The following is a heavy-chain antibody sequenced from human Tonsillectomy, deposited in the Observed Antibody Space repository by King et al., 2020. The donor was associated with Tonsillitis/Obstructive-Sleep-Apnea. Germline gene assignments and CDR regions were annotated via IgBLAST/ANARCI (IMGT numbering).Heavy chain of an antibody. Sequence: QLVQSGAEVKKPGESLKISCKGSGFSFTSYWIGWVRQIPGKGLEWMGIIYPGDSDTRYSPSFQGQVTISADKSINTAYLQWSSLKASDTAMYYCARHGYSRSSFEYYYYMDVWGKGTTVTVSS. CDR2: IYPGDSDT. D-gene: IGHD6-6*01. CDR1: GFSFTSYW. V-gene: IGHV5-51*01. J-gene: IGHJ6*03. CDR3: ARHGYSRSSFEYYYYMDV.